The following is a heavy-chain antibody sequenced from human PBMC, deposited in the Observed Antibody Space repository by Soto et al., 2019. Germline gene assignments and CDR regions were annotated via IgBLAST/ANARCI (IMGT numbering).Heavy chain of an antibody. Sequence: GESLKISCKGSGYTFTKYWINWVRQVPGKGLEWLGRIDPSDSFPNYNPAFQGHVTFSVDTSIDTAYLQWSSLQASDSAMYYCVTGLLWCGAVDDWGQGTLVTVS. V-gene: IGHV5-10-1*01. CDR2: IDPSDSFP. CDR1: GYTFTKYW. D-gene: IGHD2-8*01. CDR3: VTGLLWCGAVDD. J-gene: IGHJ4*02.